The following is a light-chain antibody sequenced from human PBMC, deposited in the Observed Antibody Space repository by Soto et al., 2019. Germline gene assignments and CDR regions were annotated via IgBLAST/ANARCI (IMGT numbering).Light chain of an antibody. CDR2: GAS. Sequence: EIVLTQSPGTLSLSPGERATLSCRASQSVSSSYLAWYQQKPGQAPRLLIYGASSRATGIPDMFSGSGSGTDFTLTISRLEPEDFAVYYCQQYGGSFRVFGPGTKVDIK. CDR1: QSVSSSY. CDR3: QQYGGSFRV. V-gene: IGKV3-20*01. J-gene: IGKJ3*01.